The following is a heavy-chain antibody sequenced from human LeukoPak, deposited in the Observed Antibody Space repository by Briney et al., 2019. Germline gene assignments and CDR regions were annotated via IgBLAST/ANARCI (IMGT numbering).Heavy chain of an antibody. V-gene: IGHV3-21*01. CDR2: ISSSSSYI. J-gene: IGHJ4*02. D-gene: IGHD6-13*01. CDR1: GFTFSSYS. Sequence: GGSLRLSCAASGFTFSSYSMNWVRQAPGKGLEWVSSISSSSSYIYYADSVKGRFTISRDNAKNSLYLQMNSLRAEDTAVYYCARSLHHSSSSYFDYWGQGTLVTVSS. CDR3: ARSLHHSSSSYFDY.